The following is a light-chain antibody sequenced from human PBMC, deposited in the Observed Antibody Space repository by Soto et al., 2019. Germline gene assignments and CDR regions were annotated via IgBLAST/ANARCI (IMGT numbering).Light chain of an antibody. CDR3: QQLNSYPIT. CDR1: QTISTW. J-gene: IGKJ5*01. CDR2: DAS. Sequence: GYGVPIPYLASQTISTWMAWYQQEPGKAPKLLVYDASTLQSGVASRFSGSGSGTDFTLTISSLQPEDFATYYCQQLNSYPITFGQGTGLEIK. V-gene: IGKV1-9*01.